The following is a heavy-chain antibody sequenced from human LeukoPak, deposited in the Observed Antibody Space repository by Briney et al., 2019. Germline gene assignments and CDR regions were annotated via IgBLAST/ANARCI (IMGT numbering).Heavy chain of an antibody. CDR2: INPNSGGT. Sequence: ASAKVSCNASGYTFTGYYMHWVRQAPGQGLEWMGWINPNSGGTNYAQKFQGRVTMTRDTSISTAYMELSRLRSDDTAVYYCARIASSSPGSGWFDPWGQGTLVTVSS. J-gene: IGHJ5*02. V-gene: IGHV1-2*02. CDR1: GYTFTGYY. D-gene: IGHD6-6*01. CDR3: ARIASSSPGSGWFDP.